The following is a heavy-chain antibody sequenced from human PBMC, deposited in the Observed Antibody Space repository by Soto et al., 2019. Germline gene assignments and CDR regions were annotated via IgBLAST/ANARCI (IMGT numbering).Heavy chain of an antibody. CDR1: GFTFSTYA. Sequence: EVQLLDSGGGLVQPGGSLRLSCAASGFTFSTYAMGWVRQAPGKGLEWVSTFTSGGRTYYADFVKGRFTISRDNSKNTLWPQMNSLRVEDTAVYYCAKGNQGSAWGQGTLVTVSS. CDR2: FTSGGRT. CDR3: AKGNQGSA. V-gene: IGHV3-23*01. J-gene: IGHJ5*02.